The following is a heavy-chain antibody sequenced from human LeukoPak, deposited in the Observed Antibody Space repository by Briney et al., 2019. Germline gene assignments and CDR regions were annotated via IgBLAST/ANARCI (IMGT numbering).Heavy chain of an antibody. D-gene: IGHD6-19*01. Sequence: ASVKVSCKASGGTFSSYAISWVRQAPGQGLEWMGRIIPIFGTANYAQKFQGRVTITTDESTSTAYMELSSLRSEDTAVYYCASARHSSGWYLEYFQHWGQGTLVTVSS. CDR1: GGTFSSYA. J-gene: IGHJ1*01. CDR3: ASARHSSGWYLEYFQH. V-gene: IGHV1-69*05. CDR2: IIPIFGTA.